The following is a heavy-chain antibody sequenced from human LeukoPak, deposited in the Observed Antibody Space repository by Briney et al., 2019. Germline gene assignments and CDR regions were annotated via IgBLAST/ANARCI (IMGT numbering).Heavy chain of an antibody. CDR3: ARGYDSGGYYLPHQ. D-gene: IGHD3-22*01. V-gene: IGHV1-2*02. CDR2: INPNSGDT. J-gene: IGHJ4*02. Sequence: GASVKVSCKASRYTFTCYYIHWVRPAPGQGLEWMGWINPNSGDTKHAQKFQGRVTVTRDKSIRTAYMELSRLTSDDTAVYYCARGYDSGGYYLPHQWGQGTLVTVSS. CDR1: RYTFTCYY.